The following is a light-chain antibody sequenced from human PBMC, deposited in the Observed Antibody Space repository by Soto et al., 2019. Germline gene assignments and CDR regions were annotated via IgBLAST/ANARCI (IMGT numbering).Light chain of an antibody. V-gene: IGKV1-5*01. CDR1: QSISSW. J-gene: IGKJ1*01. Sequence: DIQMTQSPSTLSASVGDRVTITCRASQSISSWLAWYQQKPGKAPKLLIYDASSLESGVPSRFSGSGSGTEFTLTISSLQPDDFATYYCHQTYTTPQTFGQGTKVEMK. CDR3: HQTYTTPQT. CDR2: DAS.